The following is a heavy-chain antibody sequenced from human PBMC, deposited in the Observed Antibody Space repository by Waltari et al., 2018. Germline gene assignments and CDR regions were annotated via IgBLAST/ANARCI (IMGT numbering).Heavy chain of an antibody. Sequence: QVQLQESGPGLVKPSETLSLTCTVSGGSISSYYWSWIRQPPGKGLEWIGYIYYSGSTNYTPSLKSRVTISVDTSKNQFSLKLSSVTAADTAVYYCARKIWWQEGGLWYYYMDVWGKGTTVTVSS. CDR3: ARKIWWQEGGLWYYYMDV. V-gene: IGHV4-59*01. J-gene: IGHJ6*03. CDR1: GGSISSYY. D-gene: IGHD5-12*01. CDR2: IYYSGST.